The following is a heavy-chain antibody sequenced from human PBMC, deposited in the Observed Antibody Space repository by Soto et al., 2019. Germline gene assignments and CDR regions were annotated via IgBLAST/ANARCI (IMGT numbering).Heavy chain of an antibody. CDR3: ARGGDYYDVSRGEFGMDV. J-gene: IGHJ6*02. V-gene: IGHV3-33*05. Sequence: QVQLVEFGGAVVQPGTSLRLSCAASGFSFSTSAMHWVRQAPGKGLEWVSFLLHERSDEYYADSVKGRFSISRDNSKNTLYLQMHRLRAEDTAVYYCARGGDYYDVSRGEFGMDVWGQGTTVTVSS. D-gene: IGHD3-16*01. CDR1: GFSFSTSA. CDR2: LLHERSDE.